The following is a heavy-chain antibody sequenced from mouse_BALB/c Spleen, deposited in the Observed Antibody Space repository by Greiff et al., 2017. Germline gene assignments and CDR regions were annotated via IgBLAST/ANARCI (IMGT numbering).Heavy chain of an antibody. CDR3: ARYRYDEAFAY. Sequence: QVQLKESGPQLVRPGASVKISCKASGYSFTSYWMHWVKQRPGQGLEWIGMIDPSDSETRLNQKFKDKATLTVDKSSSTAYMQLSSPTSEDSAVYYCARYRYDEAFAYWGQGTLVTVSA. CDR2: IDPSDSET. V-gene: IGHV1S126*01. D-gene: IGHD2-14*01. J-gene: IGHJ3*01. CDR1: GYSFTSYW.